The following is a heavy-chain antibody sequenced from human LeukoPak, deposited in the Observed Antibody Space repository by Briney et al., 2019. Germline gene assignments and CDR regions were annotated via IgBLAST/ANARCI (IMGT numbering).Heavy chain of an antibody. D-gene: IGHD2-21*02. CDR2: ISGSGGST. CDR1: GFTFSSYA. J-gene: IGHJ4*02. Sequence: PGRSLRLSCAASGFTFSSYAMSWVRQAPGKGLEWVSAISGSGGSTYYADSVKGRFTISRDNSKNTLYLQMNSLRAEDTAVYYCAKSPQLAYCGGDCPPEYYFDYWGQETLVTVSS. V-gene: IGHV3-23*01. CDR3: AKSPQLAYCGGDCPPEYYFDY.